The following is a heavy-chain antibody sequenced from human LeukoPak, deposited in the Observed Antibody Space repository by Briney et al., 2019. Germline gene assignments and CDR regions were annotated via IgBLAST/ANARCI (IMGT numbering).Heavy chain of an antibody. D-gene: IGHD4-11*01. CDR3: ARFGSRLSYSNYMGFDY. J-gene: IGHJ4*02. CDR2: INPSGGST. Sequence: ASVKVSCKASGYTFTSYYMHWVRQAPGQGLEWMGTINPSGGSTSYAQKFQGRVTMTRDTSTSTVYMELSSLRSEDTAVYYCARFGSRLSYSNYMGFDYWGQGTLVTVSS. CDR1: GYTFTSYY. V-gene: IGHV1-46*01.